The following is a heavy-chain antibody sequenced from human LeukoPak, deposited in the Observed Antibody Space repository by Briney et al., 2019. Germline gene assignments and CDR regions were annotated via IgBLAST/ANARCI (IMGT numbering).Heavy chain of an antibody. CDR1: GFTFSSYA. Sequence: GGSLRLSCAASGFTFSSYAMHWVRQAPGKGLEWEAVISYDGSNKYYADSVKGRFTISRDNSKNTLYLQMNSLRAEDTAVYYCARDGSYCSGGSCAEYYFDYWGQGTLVTVSS. CDR2: ISYDGSNK. V-gene: IGHV3-30*04. J-gene: IGHJ4*02. D-gene: IGHD2-15*01. CDR3: ARDGSYCSGGSCAEYYFDY.